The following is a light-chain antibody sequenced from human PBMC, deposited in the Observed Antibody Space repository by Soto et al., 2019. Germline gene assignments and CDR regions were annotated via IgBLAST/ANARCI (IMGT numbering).Light chain of an antibody. CDR2: SND. Sequence: QSALTQSPSASGAPGQRVTISCSGSSSKIGTYTVNWYQQLPGTAPKLLIYSNDQRPSGVPDRFSGSKSGTSASLAISGILSEDEADYYCAAWDDSLNGYVSGTRTKVTVL. J-gene: IGLJ1*01. CDR1: SSKIGTYT. V-gene: IGLV1-44*01. CDR3: AAWDDSLNGYV.